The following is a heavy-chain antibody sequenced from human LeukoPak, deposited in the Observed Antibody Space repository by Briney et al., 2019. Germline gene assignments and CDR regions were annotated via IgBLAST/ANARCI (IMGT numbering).Heavy chain of an antibody. CDR2: INHSGST. D-gene: IGHD1-7*01. CDR1: GGSFSGYY. V-gene: IGHV4-34*01. J-gene: IGHJ4*02. CDR3: ARLDNWNYEFLDY. Sequence: SETLSLTCAVYGGSFSGYYWSWIRQPPGKGLEWIGEINHSGSTNYNPSLKSRVTISVDTSKNQFSLKLSSVTAADTAVYYCARLDNWNYEFLDYWGQGTLVTVSS.